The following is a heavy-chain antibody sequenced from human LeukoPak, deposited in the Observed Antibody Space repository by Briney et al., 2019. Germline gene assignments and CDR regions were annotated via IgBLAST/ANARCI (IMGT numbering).Heavy chain of an antibody. CDR3: AGKTEVGFDP. V-gene: IGHV4-39*07. CDR2: IYYSGST. Sequence: SETLSLTCTVSGGSISSSSYFWGWIRQPPGKGLEWIGSIYYSGSTYYNPSLKSRVTISVDTSKNQFSLKLSSVTAADTAVYYCAGKTEVGFDPWGQGTLVTVSS. CDR1: GGSISSSSYF. J-gene: IGHJ5*02. D-gene: IGHD2-15*01.